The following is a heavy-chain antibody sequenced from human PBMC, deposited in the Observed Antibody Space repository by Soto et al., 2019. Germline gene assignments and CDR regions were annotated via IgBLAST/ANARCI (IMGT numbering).Heavy chain of an antibody. CDR3: ARYGYRSSWYEGFDP. V-gene: IGHV1-18*01. D-gene: IGHD6-13*01. CDR1: GYTFTSYG. J-gene: IGHJ5*02. Sequence: ASVKVSCKASGYTFTSYGISWVRQAPGQGLEWMGWISAYNGNTNYAQKLQGRVTMTTDTSTSTAYMELRSLRSDDKAVYYCARYGYRSSWYEGFDPCRQGTLVTVS. CDR2: ISAYNGNT.